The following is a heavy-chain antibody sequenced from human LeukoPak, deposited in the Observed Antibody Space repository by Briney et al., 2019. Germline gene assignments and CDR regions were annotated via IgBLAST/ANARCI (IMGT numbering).Heavy chain of an antibody. CDR1: GGTFSSSD. V-gene: IGHV1-69*13. CDR3: ASYLSGYYDY. J-gene: IGHJ4*02. D-gene: IGHD3-22*01. CDR2: IIPIFGTA. Sequence: GASVEVSCKTSGGTFSSSDINWVRQAPGQGLEWMGGIIPIFGTANYAKKFQGRVTITADESTSTAYMELNSLRSEDTAVYYCASYLSGYYDYWGQGTLVTVSS.